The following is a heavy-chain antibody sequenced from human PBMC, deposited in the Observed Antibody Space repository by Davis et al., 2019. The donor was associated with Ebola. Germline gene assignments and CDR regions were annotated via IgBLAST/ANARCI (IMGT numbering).Heavy chain of an antibody. CDR2: INHSGNS. V-gene: IGHV4-59*12. Sequence: MPGGSLRLSCTVSGFSISTYYYIWIRQSPGEGLEWIGCINHSGNSNYNPSLKSRVTISVDTSKNQFSLKLNSVTAADTAVYYCARGIVVVPAATIGYLYFYYYMDVWGKGTTVTVSS. CDR3: ARGIVVVPAATIGYLYFYYYMDV. D-gene: IGHD2-2*01. J-gene: IGHJ6*03. CDR1: GFSISTYY.